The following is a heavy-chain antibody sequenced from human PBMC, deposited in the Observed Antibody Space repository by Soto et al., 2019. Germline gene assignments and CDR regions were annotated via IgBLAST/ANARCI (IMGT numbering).Heavy chain of an antibody. CDR1: GFTFSSYA. V-gene: IGHV3-23*01. J-gene: IGHJ6*01. CDR3: AKGGVGVRGATYDYYGMDV. D-gene: IGHD3-10*01. CDR2: ISGSGGST. Sequence: EVQLLESGGGLVQPGGSLRLSCAASGFTFSSYAMSWVRQAPGKGLEWVSAISGSGGSTYYADSVKGRYTISRDNSKNPLYLKMNSVGAEDTSVYDGAKGGVGVRGATYDYYGMDVWGQGTTVTVSS.